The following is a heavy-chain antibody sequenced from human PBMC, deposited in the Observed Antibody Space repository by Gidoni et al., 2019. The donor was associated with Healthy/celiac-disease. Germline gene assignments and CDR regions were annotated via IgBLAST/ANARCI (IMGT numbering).Heavy chain of an antibody. J-gene: IGHJ3*02. CDR1: GGTFSSYA. CDR2: FIPIFGTA. CDR3: ARAGWKGGRWLQFFLSGAFDI. Sequence: QVQLVQSGAEVKKPGSSVKVSCKASGGTFSSYAISWVRQAPGQGLEWMGGFIPIFGTANYAQKFQGRVTITADESTSTAYMELSSLRSEDTAVYYCARAGWKGGRWLQFFLSGAFDIWGQGTMVTVSS. V-gene: IGHV1-69*01. D-gene: IGHD5-12*01.